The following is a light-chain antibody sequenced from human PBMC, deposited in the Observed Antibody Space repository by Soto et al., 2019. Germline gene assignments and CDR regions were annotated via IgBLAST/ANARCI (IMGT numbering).Light chain of an antibody. Sequence: QSVLTQPASVSGSAGQSITISCTGTSSDVGGYEYVSWYQQHPGRAPKLMIYEVSNRPSGVSNRFSGSKSGNTASLTISGLQAVDEADYYCSSYTRSSTLVFGTGTKVTVL. CDR3: SSYTRSSTLV. J-gene: IGLJ1*01. CDR2: EVS. V-gene: IGLV2-14*01. CDR1: SSDVGGYEY.